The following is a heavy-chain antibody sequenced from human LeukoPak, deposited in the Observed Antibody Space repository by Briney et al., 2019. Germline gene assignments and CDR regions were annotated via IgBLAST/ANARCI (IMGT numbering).Heavy chain of an antibody. V-gene: IGHV5-51*01. CDR2: IYPGDSDT. J-gene: IGHJ4*02. D-gene: IGHD4/OR15-4a*01. CDR3: ARHIGLTTIYFDS. CDR1: GYSFTSYW. Sequence: GESLKISCKGSGYSFTSYWIGWVRQMPGKSLEWMGMIYPGDSDTSYSPSFQAHVTISADTSITTAYLQCGGLKASDTAMYYCARHIGLTTIYFDSWGQGTLVTVSS.